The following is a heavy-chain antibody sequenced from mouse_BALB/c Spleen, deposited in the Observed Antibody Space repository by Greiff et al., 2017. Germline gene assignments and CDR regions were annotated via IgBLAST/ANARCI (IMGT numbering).Heavy chain of an antibody. CDR1: GFNIKDYY. CDR3: NAPAMDY. J-gene: IGHJ4*01. CDR2: IDPENGDT. V-gene: IGHV14-4*02. Sequence: EVQLQQSGAELVRSGASVKLSCTASGFNIKDYYMHWVKQRPEQGLEWIGWIDPENGDTEYAPKFQGKATMTADTSSNTAYLQLSSLTSEDTAVYYCNAPAMDYWGQGTSVTVSS.